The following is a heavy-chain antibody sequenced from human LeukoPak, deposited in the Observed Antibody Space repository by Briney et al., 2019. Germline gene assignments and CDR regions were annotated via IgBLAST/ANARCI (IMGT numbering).Heavy chain of an antibody. D-gene: IGHD3-22*01. CDR2: INPNSGGT. CDR3: AREAADSSGEYNWFDP. Sequence: ASVKVTCKASGYTFTGYYMHWVRQAPGQGLEWMGWINPNSGGTNYAQKFQGRVTMTRDTSISTAYMELSRLRSDDTAVYYCAREAADSSGEYNWFDPWGQGTLVTVSS. CDR1: GYTFTGYY. V-gene: IGHV1-2*02. J-gene: IGHJ5*02.